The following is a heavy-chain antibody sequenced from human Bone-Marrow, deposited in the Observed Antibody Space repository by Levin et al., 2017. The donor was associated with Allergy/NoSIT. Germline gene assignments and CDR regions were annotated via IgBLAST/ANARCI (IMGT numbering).Heavy chain of an antibody. J-gene: IGHJ4*02. D-gene: IGHD1/OR15-1a*01. Sequence: NTGGSLRLSCTVSGYSIGSSHYWGWMRQPPGKGLEYIGSIHHSGSTTSNPALKNRVTISIDTSKNQFFLKVNSVTATDTAVYYCAGDRNNHYHKKYWGQGTLVTVSS. CDR3: AGDRNNHYHKKY. V-gene: IGHV4-38-2*02. CDR2: IHHSGST. CDR1: GYSIGSSHY.